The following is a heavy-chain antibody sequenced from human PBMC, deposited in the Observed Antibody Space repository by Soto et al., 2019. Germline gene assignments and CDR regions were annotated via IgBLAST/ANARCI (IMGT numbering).Heavy chain of an antibody. CDR1: GDTFSFYT. Sequence: QVQLVQSGSELKKPGSSVKVSCTASGDTFSFYTMNWVRQAPGQGPEWMGRIIPMFRMANYAEKFQGRVTIIADKSTSTSYMELSSLRSEDTAVYYCATNYGSGSAPFDYWGQGTLVTVSS. J-gene: IGHJ4*02. V-gene: IGHV1-69*02. CDR3: ATNYGSGSAPFDY. D-gene: IGHD3-10*01. CDR2: IIPMFRMA.